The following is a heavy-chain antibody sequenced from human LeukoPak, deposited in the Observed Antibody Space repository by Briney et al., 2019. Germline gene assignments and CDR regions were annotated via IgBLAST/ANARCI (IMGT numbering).Heavy chain of an antibody. CDR2: IIPIFGTA. Sequence: ASVKVSCKASGGTFSGYAISWVRQAPGQGLEWMGGIIPIFGTANYAQKFQGRVTITADESTSTAYMELSSLRSEDTAVYYCARGESGVGYFDLWGRGTLVTVSS. D-gene: IGHD3-3*01. J-gene: IGHJ2*01. CDR3: ARGESGVGYFDL. CDR1: GGTFSGYA. V-gene: IGHV1-69*13.